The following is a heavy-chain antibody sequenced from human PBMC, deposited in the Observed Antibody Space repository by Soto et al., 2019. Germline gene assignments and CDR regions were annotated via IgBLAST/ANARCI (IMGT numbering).Heavy chain of an antibody. D-gene: IGHD4-17*01. J-gene: IGHJ4*02. V-gene: IGHV3-23*01. CDR3: AQHYPYGANDY. CDR1: GFSFSSYA. Sequence: EVQLLESGGGLVQPGGSLRLSCAASGFSFSSYAMSWVRQAPGKGLEWVSSISGSGDSTYYADSVKGRFTISRDNSNHTLFLQVNSLRAEDTALYYCAQHYPYGANDYWGQGTLVTVSS. CDR2: ISGSGDST.